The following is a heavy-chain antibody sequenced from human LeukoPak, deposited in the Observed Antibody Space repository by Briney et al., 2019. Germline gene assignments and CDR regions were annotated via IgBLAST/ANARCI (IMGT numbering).Heavy chain of an antibody. D-gene: IGHD5-18*01. Sequence: GGSLRLSCEASGFTFGSHAMYWVRQAPGKGLEWVAGIFGSGGSPHHADPVKGRFTSSRENSRNTVYLQINSLRAEDTAVYYCGKTTVGYSSGQKPAWPVDYWGQGTLVTVSS. CDR1: GFTFGSHA. J-gene: IGHJ4*02. CDR3: GKTTVGYSSGQKPAWPVDY. V-gene: IGHV3-23*01. CDR2: IFGSGGSP.